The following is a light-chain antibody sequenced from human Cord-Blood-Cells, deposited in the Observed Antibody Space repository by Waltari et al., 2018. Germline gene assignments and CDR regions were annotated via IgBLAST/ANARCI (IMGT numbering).Light chain of an antibody. CDR3: SSYAGSNNFV. J-gene: IGLJ3*02. Sequence: QSALTQPPSASGSPGQSVTIPCTGTSSDVGGYNYVTWYQQHPGKAHKLMIYEVSQRPSGVPDRFSGSKSGNTASLTVSGLQAEDEADYYCSSYAGSNNFVFGGGTKLTVL. CDR1: SSDVGGYNY. CDR2: EVS. V-gene: IGLV2-8*01.